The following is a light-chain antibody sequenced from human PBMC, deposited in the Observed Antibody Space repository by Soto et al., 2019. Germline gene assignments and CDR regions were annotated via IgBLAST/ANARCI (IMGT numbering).Light chain of an antibody. J-gene: IGKJ2*01. Sequence: DIQMAQSPSTLSASVGDRVTITCRASQSISSWLAWYQQKPGKAPKLLIYKTSNLESGVPSRFSGSGSGTEFTLTISSLQPDDFATYYCQQYSSFCRTFGQGTKLEIK. CDR1: QSISSW. CDR3: QQYSSFCRT. V-gene: IGKV1-5*03. CDR2: KTS.